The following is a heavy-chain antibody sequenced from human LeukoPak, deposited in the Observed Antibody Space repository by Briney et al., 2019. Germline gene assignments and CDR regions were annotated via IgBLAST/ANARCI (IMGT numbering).Heavy chain of an antibody. J-gene: IGHJ4*02. V-gene: IGHV3-30*04. D-gene: IGHD3-10*01. CDR1: GFTFSSYA. CDR2: ISYDGSNK. CDR3: ARDSPVPQLFYFDY. Sequence: QPGGSLRLSCAASGFTFSSYAMHWVRQASGKGLEWVAVISYDGSNKYYADSVKGRFTISRDNSKNTLYLQMNSLRAEDTAAYYCARDSPVPQLFYFDYWGQGTLVTVSS.